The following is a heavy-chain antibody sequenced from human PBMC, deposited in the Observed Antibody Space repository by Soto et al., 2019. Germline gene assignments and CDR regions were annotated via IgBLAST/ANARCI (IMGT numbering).Heavy chain of an antibody. CDR3: ARSTYYYDSSGYYYVLEIDY. J-gene: IGHJ4*02. V-gene: IGHV1-69*06. D-gene: IGHD3-22*01. CDR2: IIPIFGTA. CDR1: GGTFSSYA. Sequence: ASVKVSCKASGGTFSSYAISWVRQAPGQGLEWMGGIIPIFGTANYAQKFQGRVTITADKSTSTAYMELSSLRSEDTAVYYCARSTYYYDSSGYYYVLEIDYWGQGTLVTVSS.